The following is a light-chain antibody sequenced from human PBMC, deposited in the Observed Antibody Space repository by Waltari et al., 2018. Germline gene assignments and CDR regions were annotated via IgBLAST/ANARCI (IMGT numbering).Light chain of an antibody. Sequence: QSVLAQPPSASATPGQGVTISCSGSSSNIGGNGVSWYQQLPGTAPKLLIHTNDQRPSGVPDRFSASKSGTSASLAISGLQSEDEAHYFCAAWDDALNGRVFGGGTKVTVL. V-gene: IGLV1-44*01. J-gene: IGLJ3*02. CDR3: AAWDDALNGRV. CDR2: TND. CDR1: SSNIGGNG.